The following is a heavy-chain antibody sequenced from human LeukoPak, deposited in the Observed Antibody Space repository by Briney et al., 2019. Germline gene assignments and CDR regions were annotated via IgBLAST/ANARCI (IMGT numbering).Heavy chain of an antibody. V-gene: IGHV3-30*18. CDR3: AKSYGDYVCYYYYGMDV. D-gene: IGHD4-17*01. CDR1: GFTFSSYG. Sequence: PGRSLRLSCAASGFTFSSYGMHWVRQAPGKGLEWVAVISYDGSNKYYADSVKGRFTISRDNSKNTLYLQMNSLRAEDTAVYYCAKSYGDYVCYYYYGMDVWGQGTTVTVSS. J-gene: IGHJ6*02. CDR2: ISYDGSNK.